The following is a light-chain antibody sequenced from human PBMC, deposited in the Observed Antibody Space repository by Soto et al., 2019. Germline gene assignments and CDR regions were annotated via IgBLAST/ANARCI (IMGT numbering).Light chain of an antibody. Sequence: EIVLTQSPGTLSLSPGERATLSCRASQSVRSNYLAWYQQKPGQAPRLLMDGASSRATGIPDRFSGSGSGTDFTLTISRLEPEDFAVYYCQQYGSSPWTFGQGTKVEIK. J-gene: IGKJ1*01. V-gene: IGKV3-20*01. CDR1: QSVRSNY. CDR2: GAS. CDR3: QQYGSSPWT.